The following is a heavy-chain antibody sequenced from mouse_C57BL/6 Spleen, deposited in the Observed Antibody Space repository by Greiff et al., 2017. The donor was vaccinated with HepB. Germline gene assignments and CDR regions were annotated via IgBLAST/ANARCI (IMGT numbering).Heavy chain of an antibody. D-gene: IGHD2-5*01. Sequence: EVQLQQSGPELVKPGASVKMSCKASGYTFTDYNMHWVKQSHGKSLEWIGYINPNNGGTSYNQKFKGKATLTVNKSSSTAYMELRSLTSEDSAVYYCARGGYSNYAWFAYWGQGTLVTVSA. CDR1: GYTFTDYN. V-gene: IGHV1-22*01. CDR3: ARGGYSNYAWFAY. J-gene: IGHJ3*01. CDR2: INPNNGGT.